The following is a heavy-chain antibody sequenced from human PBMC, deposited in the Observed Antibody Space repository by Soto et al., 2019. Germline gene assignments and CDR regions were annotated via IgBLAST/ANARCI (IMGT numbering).Heavy chain of an antibody. CDR2: INGDNGNT. D-gene: IGHD2-15*01. Sequence: QVQLVQSGAEVRKPGASVKVSCKASGYTFTRYGLNWVRQAPGQGLEWMGWINGDNGNTNYAQNLHDRVPLTTDPSPSTAYLELSSLTSDATAVYYFARAGLRVIVGLFVYWGQGTLVTDSS. V-gene: IGHV1-18*01. J-gene: IGHJ4*02. CDR1: GYTFTRYG. CDR3: ARAGLRVIVGLFVY.